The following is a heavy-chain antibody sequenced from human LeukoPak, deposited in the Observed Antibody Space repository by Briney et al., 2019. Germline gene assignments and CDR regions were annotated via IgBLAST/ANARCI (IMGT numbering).Heavy chain of an antibody. J-gene: IGHJ5*02. CDR3: ARNSIAAAVYWFDP. CDR2: IIPIFGTA. Sequence: SVKVSCKASGYTFTSYGISWVRQAPGQGLEWMGGIIPIFGTANYAQKFQGRVTITADESTSTAYMELSSLRSEDTAVYYCARNSIAAAVYWFDPWGQGTLVTVSS. CDR1: GYTFTSYG. D-gene: IGHD6-13*01. V-gene: IGHV1-69*13.